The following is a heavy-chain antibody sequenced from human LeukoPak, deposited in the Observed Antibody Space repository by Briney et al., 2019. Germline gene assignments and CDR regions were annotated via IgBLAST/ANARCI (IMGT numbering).Heavy chain of an antibody. Sequence: ASVTVSFKASGYTFTVYFIHWVRQAPGQGGEWMGWINPNSGDTDLSPKFQGRVTITRDTSSSTSYMELISLRSDDSAVYYCARRDTKGLDYWGQGTLVTVSS. V-gene: IGHV1-2*02. D-gene: IGHD5-24*01. J-gene: IGHJ4*02. CDR3: ARRDTKGLDY. CDR2: INPNSGDT. CDR1: GYTFTVYF.